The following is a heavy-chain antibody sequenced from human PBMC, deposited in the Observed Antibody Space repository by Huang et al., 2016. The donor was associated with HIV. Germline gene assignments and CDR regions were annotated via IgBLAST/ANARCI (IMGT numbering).Heavy chain of an antibody. J-gene: IGHJ5*02. V-gene: IGHV1-8*01. D-gene: IGHD2-15*01. CDR1: GYSFTTYD. Sequence: QVQLVQSGAEVKKPGASVTVSCKASGYSFTTYDINWVRQDPGQGLEWVAWSKPNNGNIDYANRLQGRLTVTRNTSISTAYMELIKLRSEDTAIYYCASLRPVVDFIDSPQGWSDPWGQGTLVIVSS. CDR3: ASLRPVVDFIDSPQGWSDP. CDR2: SKPNNGNI.